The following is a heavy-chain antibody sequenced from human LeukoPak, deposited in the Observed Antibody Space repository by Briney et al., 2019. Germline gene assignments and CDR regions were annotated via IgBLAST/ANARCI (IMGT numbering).Heavy chain of an antibody. D-gene: IGHD6-13*01. Sequence: SETLSLTCTVSGGSISSSSYYWGWIRQPPGKGLEWIGSIYYSGSTYYNPSLKSRVTISVDTSKNQFSLKLSSVTAADTAVYYCASAARLAAARDLGYWGQGTLVTVSS. CDR2: IYYSGST. CDR1: GGSISSSSYY. J-gene: IGHJ4*02. CDR3: ASAARLAAARDLGY. V-gene: IGHV4-39*07.